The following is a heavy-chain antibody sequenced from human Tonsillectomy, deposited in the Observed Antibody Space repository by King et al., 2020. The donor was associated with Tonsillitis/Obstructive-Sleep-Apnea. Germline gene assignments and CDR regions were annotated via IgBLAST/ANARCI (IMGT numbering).Heavy chain of an antibody. J-gene: IGHJ2*01. CDR1: GYTFTGYY. D-gene: IGHD2-15*01. Sequence: VQLVESGAEVKKPGASVKVSCKASGYTFTGYYMHWVRQAPGQGLEWMGWINPNSGGTNYAQKFQGRVTMTRDTSISTAYMELSRLRSDDTAVYYCARARGRYCSGGSCRDWYCDLWGRGTLVAVSS. V-gene: IGHV1-2*02. CDR3: ARARGRYCSGGSCRDWYCDL. CDR2: INPNSGGT.